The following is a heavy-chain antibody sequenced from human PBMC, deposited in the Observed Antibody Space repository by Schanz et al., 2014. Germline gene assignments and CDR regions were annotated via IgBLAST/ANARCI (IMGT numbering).Heavy chain of an antibody. V-gene: IGHV1-69*02. Sequence: QVQLVQSGAEVKKPGSSVKVSCKASGGTFSTYTISWVRQAPGQGLEWLGRIMPLRGIGNNAWKFQDRLTITADKSMNITYMDVSSLRSEDTAVYYCASSGAGYSSSWDFDSWGQGTLVTVSS. CDR3: ASSGAGYSSSWDFDS. J-gene: IGHJ4*02. CDR1: GGTFSTYT. D-gene: IGHD6-13*01. CDR2: IMPLRGIG.